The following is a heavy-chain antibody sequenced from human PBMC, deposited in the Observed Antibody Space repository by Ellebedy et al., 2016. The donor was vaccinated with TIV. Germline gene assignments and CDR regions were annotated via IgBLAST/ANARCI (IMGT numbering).Heavy chain of an antibody. Sequence: PGGSLRLSCAASGITVTTNYMSWVRQAPGKGLEWVSIIYSGGKIVYTDSVKGRFIISRDSSNNTLFLQMNSLRSEDTAVYYCTRLLYYDSSGYSLANAFDIWGQGTMVTVSS. D-gene: IGHD3-22*01. V-gene: IGHV3-66*04. J-gene: IGHJ3*02. CDR3: TRLLYYDSSGYSLANAFDI. CDR1: GITVTTNY. CDR2: IYSGGKI.